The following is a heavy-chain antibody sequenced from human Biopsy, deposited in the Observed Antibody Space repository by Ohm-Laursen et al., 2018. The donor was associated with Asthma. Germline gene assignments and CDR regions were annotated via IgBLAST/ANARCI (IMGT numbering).Heavy chain of an antibody. CDR3: AKEVFPGWELRRGPDS. D-gene: IGHD1-26*01. V-gene: IGHV3-30*15. CDR1: GFRFSSYA. Sequence: SLRLSCAASGFRFSSYAMHWVRQAPGKGLEWVALITYDGSKAIYGDSVRGRFTVSRDSSTNTLYLQMSSLRPEDTAVYYCAKEVFPGWELRRGPDSWGQGTLVTVSS. CDR2: ITYDGSKA. J-gene: IGHJ4*02.